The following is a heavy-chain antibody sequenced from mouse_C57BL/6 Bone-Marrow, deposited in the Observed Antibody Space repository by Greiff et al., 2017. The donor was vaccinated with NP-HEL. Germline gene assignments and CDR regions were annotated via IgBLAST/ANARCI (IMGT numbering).Heavy chain of an antibody. Sequence: QVQLQQPGAELVKPGASVKLSCKASGYTFTSYWMHWVKPRPGQGLEWIGMIHPNSGSTNYTEKFKSKATLTVDKSSSTAYMQLSSLTSEDSAVYYCARGTFTSRFAYWGQGTLVTVSA. J-gene: IGHJ3*01. CDR3: ARGTFTSRFAY. D-gene: IGHD3-3*01. V-gene: IGHV1-64*01. CDR2: IHPNSGST. CDR1: GYTFTSYW.